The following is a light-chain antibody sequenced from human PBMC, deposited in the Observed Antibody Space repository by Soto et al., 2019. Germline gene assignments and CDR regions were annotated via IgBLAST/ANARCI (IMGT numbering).Light chain of an antibody. Sequence: EIVMTQSPATLSLSPGQRSTLSCRSSQRLSNNLAWYHQNHGHAPRLLIHGTSTRATGIPARFSGSGSGTELTLTMSSLQSVDFSVYYCKQCDKWHRTFVQGTKVEIQ. CDR2: GTS. J-gene: IGKJ1*01. CDR3: KQCDKWHRT. CDR1: QRLSNN. V-gene: IGKV3-15*01.